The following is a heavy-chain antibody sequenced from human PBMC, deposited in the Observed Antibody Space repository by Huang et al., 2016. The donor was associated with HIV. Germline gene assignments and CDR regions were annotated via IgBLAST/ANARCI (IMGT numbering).Heavy chain of an antibody. CDR2: ISYDGSNK. V-gene: IGHV3-30*18. Sequence: VQLVESGGGVVQPGRSLRLACAASGFSFSTYGCHWVSPAPGKWLEGVEVISYDGSNKYYAHSVKGRFTSSRDTAENKVYLQMNSLRHEDTAVYYCAKDGADEEWDIDYWGQGTLVTVSS. CDR3: AKDGADEEWDIDY. D-gene: IGHD1-26*01. CDR1: GFSFSTYG. J-gene: IGHJ4*02.